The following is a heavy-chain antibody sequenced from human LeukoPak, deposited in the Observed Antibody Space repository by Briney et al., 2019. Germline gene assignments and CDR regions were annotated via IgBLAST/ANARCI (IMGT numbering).Heavy chain of an antibody. CDR1: GFTFSCYS. Sequence: PGGSLRLSCAASGFTFSCYSMNWVRQAPGKGLEWVSSISSTSSYIYYADSLKGRFTISRDNAKNSLYLQMNSLRAEDTAVYYCARGKTTVTTFFDYWGQGTLVTVSS. J-gene: IGHJ4*02. CDR3: ARGKTTVTTFFDY. D-gene: IGHD4-17*01. V-gene: IGHV3-21*01. CDR2: ISSTSSYI.